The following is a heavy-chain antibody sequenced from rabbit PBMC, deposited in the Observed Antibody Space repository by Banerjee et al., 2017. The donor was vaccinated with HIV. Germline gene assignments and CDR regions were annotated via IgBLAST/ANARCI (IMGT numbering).Heavy chain of an antibody. J-gene: IGHJ4*01. CDR1: GFSFSSSDP. CDR2: ISGGSSGST. Sequence: QSLEESGGDLVKPGASLTLTCTASGFSFSSSDPMCWVRQAPGKGLEWIACISGGSSGSTYYANWVNGRFTISRSTSLNTVTLQMTSLTAADTATYFCARDGGSSVYTQYYFNLWGPGTLVTVS. D-gene: IGHD8-1*01. CDR3: ARDGGSSVYTQYYFNL. V-gene: IGHV1S40*01.